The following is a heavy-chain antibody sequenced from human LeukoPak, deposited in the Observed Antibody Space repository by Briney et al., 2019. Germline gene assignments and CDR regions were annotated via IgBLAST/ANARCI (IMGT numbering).Heavy chain of an antibody. J-gene: IGHJ6*02. V-gene: IGHV4-39*07. CDR2: IYYSGST. Sequence: PSETLSLTCTVSGGSISSSSYYWGWIRQPPGKGLEWIGSIYYSGSTYYNPSLKSRVTISVDTSKNQFSLKLSSVTAADTAVYYCARVPFVVGATGDYYYYGMDVWGQGTTVTVSS. CDR1: GGSISSSSYY. CDR3: ARVPFVVGATGDYYYYGMDV. D-gene: IGHD1-26*01.